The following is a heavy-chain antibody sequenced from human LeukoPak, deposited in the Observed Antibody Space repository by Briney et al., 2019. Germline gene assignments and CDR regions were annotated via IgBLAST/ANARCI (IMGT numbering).Heavy chain of an antibody. D-gene: IGHD3-16*01. CDR1: GYTFTSYY. CDR2: INTGGGST. Sequence: ASVKVSCKASGYTFTSYYMHWVRQAPGQGLEWMGIINTGGGSTSYAQKFQGRVTMTRDTSTSTVYMELSSLRSEDTAVYYCARDRLPLDYYYYYGMDVWGQGTTVTVSS. V-gene: IGHV1-46*01. J-gene: IGHJ6*02. CDR3: ARDRLPLDYYYYYGMDV.